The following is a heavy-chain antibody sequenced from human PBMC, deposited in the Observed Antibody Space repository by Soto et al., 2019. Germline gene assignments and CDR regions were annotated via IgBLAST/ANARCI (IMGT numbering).Heavy chain of an antibody. D-gene: IGHD4-17*01. CDR2: IIPIFGTA. CDR1: GGTFSSYA. J-gene: IGHJ6*02. Sequence: QVQLVQSGAEVKKPGSSVKVSCKASGGTFSSYAISWVRQAPGQGLEWMGGIIPIFGTANYAQKFQGRVTITADEATGTAYMELSSLRSQDTAVYYCARDRMTTVVNGGGYYYYCYGMDVWGQGTTVTVSS. CDR3: ARDRMTTVVNGGGYYYYCYGMDV. V-gene: IGHV1-69*12.